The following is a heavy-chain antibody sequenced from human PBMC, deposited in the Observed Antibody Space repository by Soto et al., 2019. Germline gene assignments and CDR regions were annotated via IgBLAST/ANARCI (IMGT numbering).Heavy chain of an antibody. D-gene: IGHD3-22*01. V-gene: IGHV4-31*03. J-gene: IGHJ4*02. CDR1: GGSISSGGYY. CDR3: ARDNYDSSGYYHGSFDY. CDR2: IYYSGST. Sequence: TLSLTGTVSGGSISSGGYYWSWIRRHPGKGLEWIGYIYYSGSTYYNPSLKSRVTISVDTSKNQFSLKLSSVTAADTAVYYCARDNYDSSGYYHGSFDYWGQGTLVTVSS.